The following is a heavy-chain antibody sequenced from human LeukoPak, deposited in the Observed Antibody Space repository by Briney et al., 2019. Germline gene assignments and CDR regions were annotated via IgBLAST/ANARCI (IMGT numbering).Heavy chain of an antibody. D-gene: IGHD3-16*01. CDR1: GFTFSSHA. CDR3: AKDEATSGGGLAS. V-gene: IGHV3-23*05. CDR2: MYTGGTT. J-gene: IGHJ5*01. Sequence: GGSLRLSCAASGFTFSSHAMSWVRQAPGKGLEWVSAMYTGGTTYYADSVTGRFIVSRDTSRNTLFLHMNSLRAEDTAVYYCAKDEATSGGGLASWGQGTLVIVSS.